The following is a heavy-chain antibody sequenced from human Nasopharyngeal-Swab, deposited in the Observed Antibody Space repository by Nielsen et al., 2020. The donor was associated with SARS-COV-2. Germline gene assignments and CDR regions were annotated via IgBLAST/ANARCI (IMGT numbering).Heavy chain of an antibody. Sequence: WIRQPPGKGLEWVGFIRSKAYDGTTEYAASVKGRFTISRDDSKSIAYLQMNSLKTEDTAVYYCTRDLYNWNHDAFDIWGQGTMVTVSS. D-gene: IGHD1-20*01. V-gene: IGHV3-49*02. CDR3: TRDLYNWNHDAFDI. J-gene: IGHJ3*02. CDR2: IRSKAYDGTT.